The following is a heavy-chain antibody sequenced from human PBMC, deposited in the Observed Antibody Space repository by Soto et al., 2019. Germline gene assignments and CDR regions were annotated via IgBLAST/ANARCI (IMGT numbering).Heavy chain of an antibody. D-gene: IGHD3-3*01. J-gene: IGHJ6*02. CDR2: IRSKVYGGTT. V-gene: IGHV3-49*03. Sequence: GSLRLSCIASGFTFGDYAMSWFRQAPGKGLEWVGFIRSKVYGGTTEYAASVKGRLTISRDDSISIAYLQMNSLKTEDTAVYYCTSTIFGVVIPGGYYYGMDVWGQGTTVTVSS. CDR3: TSTIFGVVIPGGYYYGMDV. CDR1: GFTFGDYA.